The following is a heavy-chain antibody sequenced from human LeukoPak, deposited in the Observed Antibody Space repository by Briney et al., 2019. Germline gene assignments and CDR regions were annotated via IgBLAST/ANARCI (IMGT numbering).Heavy chain of an antibody. V-gene: IGHV4-34*01. J-gene: IGHJ3*02. CDR2: INHSGST. Sequence: SKTLSLTCAVYGGSFSGYYWSWIRQPPGKGLEWIGEINHSGSTNYNPSLKSRVTISVDTSKNQFSLKLSSVTAADTAVYYCARPAGTGYDAFDIWGQGTMVTVSS. CDR1: GGSFSGYY. D-gene: IGHD3/OR15-3a*01. CDR3: ARPAGTGYDAFDI.